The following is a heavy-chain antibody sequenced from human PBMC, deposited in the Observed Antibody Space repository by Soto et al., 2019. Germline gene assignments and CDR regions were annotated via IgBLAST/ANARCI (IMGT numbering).Heavy chain of an antibody. D-gene: IGHD6-19*01. CDR2: TYYRSKWYN. J-gene: IGHJ6*01. Sequence: PSQTLSVTCAISGASVSSNTPAWNCIRQSPSRGLEWLGRTYYRSKWYNDYAVSVKSRITINPDTSKNQFSLQLNSVTPEDTAVYYCARVVAVVRYYYYGMDVWGQGTTVTVSS. CDR3: ARVVAVVRYYYYGMDV. V-gene: IGHV6-1*01. CDR1: GASVSSNTPA.